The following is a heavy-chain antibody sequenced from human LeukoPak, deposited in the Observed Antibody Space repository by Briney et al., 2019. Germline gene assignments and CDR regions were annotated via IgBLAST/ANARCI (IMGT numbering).Heavy chain of an antibody. D-gene: IGHD3-10*01. CDR1: GFTFISYA. V-gene: IGHV3-30*04. Sequence: PGGSLRLSCAASGFTFISYAMHWVRQAPGKGLEWVAVISYDGSNKYYADSVKGRFTISRDNSKNTPYLQMNSLRAEDTAVYYCARAQRITMGRGVISTRPFDYWGQGTLVTVSS. CDR3: ARAQRITMGRGVISTRPFDY. CDR2: ISYDGSNK. J-gene: IGHJ4*02.